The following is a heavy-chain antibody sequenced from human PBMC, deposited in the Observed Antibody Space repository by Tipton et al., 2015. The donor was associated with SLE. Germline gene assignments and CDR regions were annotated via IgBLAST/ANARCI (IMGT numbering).Heavy chain of an antibody. Sequence: LRLSCTVSGGSVSSNYWSWIRQPPGKGLEWIGYIYYRDITIYNPSPKSRVTMSIDTSKNQFTLKLSPVTAADTAVYYCAKDSGTYYFDFWGQGVLVNVSS. V-gene: IGHV4-59*02. CDR3: AKDSGTYYFDF. CDR2: IYYRDIT. D-gene: IGHD1-26*01. J-gene: IGHJ4*02. CDR1: GGSVSSNY.